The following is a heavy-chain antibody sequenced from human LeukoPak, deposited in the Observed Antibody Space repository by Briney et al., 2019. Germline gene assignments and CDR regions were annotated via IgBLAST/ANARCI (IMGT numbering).Heavy chain of an antibody. CDR2: IYYSGGT. CDR3: ARILMTYYYGSGSRGGFDY. D-gene: IGHD3-10*01. CDR1: GGSINSGDFY. V-gene: IGHV4-30-4*08. J-gene: IGHJ4*02. Sequence: SQTLSLTCTVSGGSINSGDFYWSWIRQPPGKGLEWIGYIYYSGGTYYNPSLKSRVTISVDTSKNQFSLKLSSVTAADTAVYYCARILMTYYYGSGSRGGFDYWGQGTLVTVSS.